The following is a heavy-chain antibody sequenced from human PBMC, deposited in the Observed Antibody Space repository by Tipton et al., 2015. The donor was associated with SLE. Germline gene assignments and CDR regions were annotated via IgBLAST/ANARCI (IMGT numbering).Heavy chain of an antibody. CDR3: ARVFRYDAWDHSREFGYFDS. CDR1: GGSFSGYY. Sequence: LRLSCAVYGGSFSGYYWSWIRQPPGKGLEWIGEINHSGSTNYNPSLKSRVTISVDTSKNQFSLKLSSVTAADTALYYCARVFRYDAWDHSREFGYFDSWGQGTLVSVSS. D-gene: IGHD3-16*01. J-gene: IGHJ4*02. V-gene: IGHV4-34*01. CDR2: INHSGST.